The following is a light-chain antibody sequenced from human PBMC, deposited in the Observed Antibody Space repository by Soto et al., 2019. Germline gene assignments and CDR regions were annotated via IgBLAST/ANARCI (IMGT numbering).Light chain of an antibody. Sequence: EIVLTQSPATLSLSPGERATLSCRASQSVSSYLAWYQQTPGQAPRLLIYGASSRATGIPDRFSGSGSGTDFTLTISRLEPEDFAVYSCQQYGDSPWTFGQGTKVDIK. CDR3: QQYGDSPWT. CDR1: QSVSSY. V-gene: IGKV3-20*01. J-gene: IGKJ1*01. CDR2: GAS.